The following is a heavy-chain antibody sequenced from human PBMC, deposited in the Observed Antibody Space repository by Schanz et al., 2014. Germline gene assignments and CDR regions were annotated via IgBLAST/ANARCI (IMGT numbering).Heavy chain of an antibody. CDR3: ARSRVSFVRGPRGVD. CDR2: ISGYNGDT. CDR1: GYSFTDYA. J-gene: IGHJ4*02. V-gene: IGHV1-18*01. Sequence: QVQLVQSGVEVKRPGASVRVSCKASGYSFTDYAIHWVRQAPGQGLEWMGWISGYNGDTNYAPKFQDRVTMTTDTSTGRTSLELRNRIADDTAVYYCARSRVSFVRGPRGVDWGQGTQXSVSS. D-gene: IGHD3-10*01.